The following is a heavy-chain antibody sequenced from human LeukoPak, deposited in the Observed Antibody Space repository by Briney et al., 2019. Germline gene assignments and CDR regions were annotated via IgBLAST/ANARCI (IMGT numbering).Heavy chain of an antibody. CDR1: GGSISSGGYS. J-gene: IGHJ4*02. D-gene: IGHD3-22*01. V-gene: IGHV4-30-2*01. Sequence: PSETLSLTCAVSGGSISSGGYSWSWIRQPPGKGLEWIGYIYHSGSTYYNPSLKSRVTISVDRSKNQFSLKLSSVTAADTAVYYCARANNYYVSSGYYYSYYFDYWGQGTLVTVSS. CDR2: IYHSGST. CDR3: ARANNYYVSSGYYYSYYFDY.